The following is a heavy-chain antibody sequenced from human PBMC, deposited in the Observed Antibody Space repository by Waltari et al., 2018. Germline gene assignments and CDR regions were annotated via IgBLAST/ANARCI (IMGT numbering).Heavy chain of an antibody. Sequence: EVQLVESGGGLVQPGGSLRLSCAASGFTFSRSWIHWVRQFPGKGLMGCSRCNNDWSSTVYADSVKGRFTISRGDADNTVALQMNNLSAGDTALYYCGRTGLRGAFDVWGQGTMVTVSS. J-gene: IGHJ3*01. CDR1: GFTFSRSW. D-gene: IGHD2-15*01. V-gene: IGHV3-74*03. CDR3: GRTGLRGAFDV. CDR2: CNNDWSST.